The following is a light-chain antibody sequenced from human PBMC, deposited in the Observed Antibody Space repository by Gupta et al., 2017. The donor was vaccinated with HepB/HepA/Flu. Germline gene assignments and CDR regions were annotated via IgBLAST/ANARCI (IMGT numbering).Light chain of an antibody. V-gene: IGKV4-1*01. J-gene: IGKJ3*01. Sequence: IVLPQSPASLAVSPGERDPIHCQSSQRGSYSSSDKHYLAWYQQKPGQPPKGLIYWASTRESGVPDSFSGSGSGTDFTLTISSLQAEDVAVYYCQQEVWSPLTFGHGTKVDIK. CDR1: QRGSYSSSDKHY. CDR2: WAS. CDR3: QQEVWSPLT.